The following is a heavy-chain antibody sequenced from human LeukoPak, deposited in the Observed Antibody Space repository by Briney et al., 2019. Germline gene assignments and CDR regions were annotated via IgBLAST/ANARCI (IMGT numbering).Heavy chain of an antibody. V-gene: IGHV3-66*01. Sequence: GGSLRLSCAASGFTVSSNYMSWVRQAPGKGLEWVSVIYSGGTTYYADSVKGRFTISRDNSKNTLYLQMNSLRAEDTAVYYCAKDQGDYGGNGSFDYWGQGTLVTVSS. D-gene: IGHD4-23*01. CDR2: IYSGGTT. J-gene: IGHJ4*02. CDR3: AKDQGDYGGNGSFDY. CDR1: GFTVSSNY.